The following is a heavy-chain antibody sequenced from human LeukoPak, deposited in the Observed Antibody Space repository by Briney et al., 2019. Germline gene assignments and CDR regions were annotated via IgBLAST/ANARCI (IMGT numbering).Heavy chain of an antibody. Sequence: SGTLSLICAVSGGSISSNNWWGWIRQHPGMGLEWIGFISYSGNTFYNPSLKTRLSISVDTSKNQFSLRLSSVTAADTAVYYCARYQSYYDSGGYYSFDHWGQGRLVTVSS. J-gene: IGHJ4*02. D-gene: IGHD3-22*01. CDR3: ARYQSYYDSGGYYSFDH. V-gene: IGHV4-31*11. CDR1: GGSISSNNW. CDR2: ISYSGNT.